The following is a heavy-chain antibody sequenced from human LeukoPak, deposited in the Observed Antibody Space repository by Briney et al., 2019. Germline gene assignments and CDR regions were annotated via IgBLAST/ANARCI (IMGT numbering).Heavy chain of an antibody. V-gene: IGHV3-53*05. CDR2: IYSGGST. D-gene: IGHD3-22*01. CDR3: AKQYLDHYYDSIFTLGVAEYYFDY. CDR1: GFTVSSNY. Sequence: HPGGSLRLSCAASGFTVSSNYMSWVRQAPGKGLEWVSVIYSGGSTYYADSVKGRFTISRDNSKNTLYLQMNSLRAEDTAVYYCAKQYLDHYYDSIFTLGVAEYYFDYWGQGTLVTVSS. J-gene: IGHJ4*02.